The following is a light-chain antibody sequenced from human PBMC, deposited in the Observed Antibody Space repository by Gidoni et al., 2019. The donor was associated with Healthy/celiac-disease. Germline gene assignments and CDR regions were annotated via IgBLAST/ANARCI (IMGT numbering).Light chain of an antibody. CDR2: AAS. CDR3: QQSYSTPQLT. V-gene: IGKV1-39*01. Sequence: IQMTQSPSSLSASVGDRDTITSRASQSISSYLNWYQQKPGKAPKLLIYAASSLQSGVPSRFSGSRSGTDFTLTISSLQPEDFATYYCQQSYSTPQLTFGGGTKVEIK. CDR1: QSISSY. J-gene: IGKJ4*01.